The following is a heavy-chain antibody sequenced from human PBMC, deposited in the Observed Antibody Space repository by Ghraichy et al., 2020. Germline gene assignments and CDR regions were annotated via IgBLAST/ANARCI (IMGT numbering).Heavy chain of an antibody. CDR3: ARGPPQGPGVVAAPGDY. CDR1: GYTFTGYY. V-gene: IGHV1-2*04. Sequence: ASVKVSCKASGYTFTGYYMHWVRQAPGQGLEWMGWINPNSGGTNYAQKFQGWVTMTRDTSISTAYMELSRLRSDDTAVYYCARGPPQGPGVVAAPGDYWGQGTLVTVSS. CDR2: INPNSGGT. J-gene: IGHJ4*02. D-gene: IGHD2-15*01.